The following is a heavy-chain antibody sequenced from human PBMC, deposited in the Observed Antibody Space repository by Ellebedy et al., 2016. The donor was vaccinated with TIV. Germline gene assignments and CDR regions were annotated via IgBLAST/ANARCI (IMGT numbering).Heavy chain of an antibody. CDR3: ARGKLRFLESLGDWFDP. V-gene: IGHV1-8*01. Sequence: AASVKVSCKTSGFTFTNYDINWVRQASGQGPEWMGWMNPKSGDTNYAQKFQGRVTMTRNTSITTAYMELSSLRSDDTALYYCARGKLRFLESLGDWFDPWGQGTLVTVSS. CDR2: MNPKSGDT. CDR1: GFTFTNYD. J-gene: IGHJ5*02. D-gene: IGHD3-3*01.